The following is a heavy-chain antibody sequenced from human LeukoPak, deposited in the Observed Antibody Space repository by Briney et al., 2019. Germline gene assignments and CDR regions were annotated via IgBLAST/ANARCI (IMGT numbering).Heavy chain of an antibody. CDR3: ARAPMVATFFFDYYYGMDV. CDR2: IKQDGSEK. J-gene: IGHJ6*02. Sequence: GGSLRLSCAASGFTFSSYWMSWVRQAPGKGLEWVANIKQDGSEKYYVDSVKGRFTISRDNAKNSLYLQMNSLRAEDTAVYYCARAPMVATFFFDYYYGMDVWGQGTTVTVSS. D-gene: IGHD5-12*01. CDR1: GFTFSSYW. V-gene: IGHV3-7*01.